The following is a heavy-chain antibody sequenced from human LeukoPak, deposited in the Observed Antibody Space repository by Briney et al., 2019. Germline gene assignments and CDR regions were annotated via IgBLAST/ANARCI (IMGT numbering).Heavy chain of an antibody. CDR3: ARGAVTTYYFDY. CDR2: IWYDGSNK. V-gene: IGHV3-33*01. Sequence: PGRSLRLSCAASGITFSSYGMHWVRQAPGKGLEWVAVIWYDGSNKYYADSVKGRFTISRDNPKNTLYLQMNSLRAEDTAVYYCARGAVTTYYFDYWGQGTLVTVSS. J-gene: IGHJ4*02. CDR1: GITFSSYG. D-gene: IGHD4-4*01.